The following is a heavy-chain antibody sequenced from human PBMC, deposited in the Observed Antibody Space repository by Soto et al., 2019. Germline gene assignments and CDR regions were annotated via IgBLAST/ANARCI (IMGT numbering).Heavy chain of an antibody. Sequence: SVKVSCKASGXTFSSYAISWVRQAPGQGLEWMGGIIPIFGTANYAQKFQGRVTITADESTSTAYMELSSLRSEDTAVYYCAKYSGSYXGAQPFDYWGQGTLVTVSS. CDR3: AKYSGSYXGAQPFDY. D-gene: IGHD1-26*01. J-gene: IGHJ4*01. V-gene: IGHV1-69*13. CDR2: IIPIFGTA. CDR1: GXTFSSYA.